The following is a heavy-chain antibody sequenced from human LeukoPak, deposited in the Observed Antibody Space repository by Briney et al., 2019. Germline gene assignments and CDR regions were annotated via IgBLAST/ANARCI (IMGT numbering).Heavy chain of an antibody. Sequence: GRSLRLSCAASGFTFSSYAMHWVRQAPGKGLEWVAVISYDGSNKYYADSVKGRFTISRDNSKDTLYLQMNSLRAEDTAVYYCASSRATAYYYDSSGYYPLGYWGRGTLVTVSS. D-gene: IGHD3-22*01. CDR1: GFTFSSYA. J-gene: IGHJ4*02. CDR2: ISYDGSNK. V-gene: IGHV3-30-3*01. CDR3: ASSRATAYYYDSSGYYPLGY.